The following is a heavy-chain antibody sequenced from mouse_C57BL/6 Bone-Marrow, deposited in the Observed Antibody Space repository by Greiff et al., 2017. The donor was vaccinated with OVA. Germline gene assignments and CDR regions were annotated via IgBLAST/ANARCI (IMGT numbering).Heavy chain of an antibody. CDR1: GYTFTSYG. Sequence: VKLQESGAELARPGASVKLSCKASGYTFTSYGISWVKQRTGQGLEWIGEIYPRSGNTYYNEKFKGKATLTADKSSSTAYMELRSLTSEDSAVYFCANYYLFAYWGQGTLVTVSA. CDR2: IYPRSGNT. D-gene: IGHD2-1*01. J-gene: IGHJ3*01. V-gene: IGHV1-81*01. CDR3: ANYYLFAY.